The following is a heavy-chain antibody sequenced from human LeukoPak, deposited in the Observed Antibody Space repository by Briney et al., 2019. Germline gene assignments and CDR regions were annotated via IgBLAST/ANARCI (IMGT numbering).Heavy chain of an antibody. Sequence: QSGGTLRLSCAASGFTFGSYGMSWVRQAPGKGLEWVSTISGSGGSTYYADSVKGRFTISRDNSKNTLYLQMNSLRAEDTAVYYCAKGSLSGGTCYFDCWGQGTLVTVSS. J-gene: IGHJ4*02. CDR3: AKGSLSGGTCYFDC. CDR2: ISGSGGST. CDR1: GFTFGSYG. D-gene: IGHD2-15*01. V-gene: IGHV3-23*01.